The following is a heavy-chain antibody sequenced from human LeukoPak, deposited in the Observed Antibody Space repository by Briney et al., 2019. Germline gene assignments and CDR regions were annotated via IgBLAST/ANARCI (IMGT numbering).Heavy chain of an antibody. D-gene: IGHD3-10*01. J-gene: IGHJ5*02. CDR3: ATRIWFGEYLRFDP. CDR1: GYTLTELP. CDR2: FDPEDGET. Sequence: ASVKVSCKVSGYTLTELPMHWVRQAPGKGLEWMGGFDPEDGETIYAQKFQGRVTMTEDTSTDTAYMELSSLRSEDTAVYYCATRIWFGEYLRFDPWGQGTLVTVSS. V-gene: IGHV1-24*01.